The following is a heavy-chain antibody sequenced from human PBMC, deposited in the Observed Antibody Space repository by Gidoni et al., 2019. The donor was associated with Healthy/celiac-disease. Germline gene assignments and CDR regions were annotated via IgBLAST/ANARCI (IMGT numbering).Heavy chain of an antibody. V-gene: IGHV4-59*01. CDR3: ARDGRDVNDYGGNSDAFDI. Sequence: QVQLQESGPGLVKPSETLSLTCPVSGGSISSYYWSWIRQPPGKGLEWIGYIYYSGSTNYNPSLKSRVTRSVDTSKNQFSRKLSSVTAADTAVYYCARDGRDVNDYGGNSDAFDIWGQGTMVTVSS. CDR1: GGSISSYY. CDR2: IYYSGST. J-gene: IGHJ3*02. D-gene: IGHD4-17*01.